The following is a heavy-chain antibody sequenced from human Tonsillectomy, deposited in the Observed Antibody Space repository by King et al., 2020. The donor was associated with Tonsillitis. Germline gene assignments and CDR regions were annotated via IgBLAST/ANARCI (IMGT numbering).Heavy chain of an antibody. CDR1: GFTFSSYS. CDR3: ARGDCGGDCCPGGGFYGMDV. V-gene: IGHV3-48*01. J-gene: IGHJ6*02. D-gene: IGHD2-21*02. Sequence: VQLVESGGGLVQPGGSLRLSCAASGFTFSSYSMNWVRQAPGKGLEWVSYISSSSSTIYYADSVKGRFTISRDNAKNSLYLQMNSLRAEDTAVYYCARGDCGGDCCPGGGFYGMDVWGQGTTVTVSS. CDR2: ISSSSSTI.